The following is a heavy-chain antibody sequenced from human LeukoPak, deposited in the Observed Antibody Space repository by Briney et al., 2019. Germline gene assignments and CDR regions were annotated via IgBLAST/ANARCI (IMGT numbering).Heavy chain of an antibody. CDR3: ARAQGSGSDRFGMDV. CDR1: GGSVSSGRYY. V-gene: IGHV4-61*01. Sequence: PSETLSLTCTVSGGSVSSGRYYWSWIRQPPGKGLEWIGYFYYSGSTNYNPSLKTRVTISVDTSKNQFSLKVSSVTAADTAVYYCARAQGSGSDRFGMDVWGQGTTVTVS. J-gene: IGHJ6*02. D-gene: IGHD6-19*01. CDR2: FYYSGST.